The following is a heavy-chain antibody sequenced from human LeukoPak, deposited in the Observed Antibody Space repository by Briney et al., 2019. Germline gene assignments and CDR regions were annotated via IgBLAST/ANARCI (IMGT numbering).Heavy chain of an antibody. CDR3: AREGVHSADPTDFYYYFYYMDV. CDR2: MNPSGGST. J-gene: IGHJ6*03. Sequence: ASVKVSCKASGYTFTSYHMHWVRQAPGQGLEWMGIMNPSGGSTSYAQKFQGRVSMTRDTTTSTVYMELSSLRSDDTAVYYCAREGVHSADPTDFYYYFYYMDVWGKGTTVTVSS. D-gene: IGHD3/OR15-3a*01. CDR1: GYTFTSYH. V-gene: IGHV1-46*01.